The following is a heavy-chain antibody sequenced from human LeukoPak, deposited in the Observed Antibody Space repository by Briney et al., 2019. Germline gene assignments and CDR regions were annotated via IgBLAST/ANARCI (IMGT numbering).Heavy chain of an antibody. CDR3: ARAEYYYDSSGYYYPAALDI. V-gene: IGHV1-46*01. Sequence: ASVKVSCKASGYTFTSYYMHWVRQAPGQGLEWMGIINPSGGSTSYAQKFQGRVTMTRDTSTSTVYMELSSLRSEDTAVYYCARAEYYYDSSGYYYPAALDIWGQGTMVTVSS. J-gene: IGHJ3*02. CDR2: INPSGGST. D-gene: IGHD3-22*01. CDR1: GYTFTSYY.